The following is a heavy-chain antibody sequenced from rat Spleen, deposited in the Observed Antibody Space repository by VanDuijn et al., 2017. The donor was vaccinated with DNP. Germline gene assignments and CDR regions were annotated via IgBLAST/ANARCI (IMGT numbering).Heavy chain of an antibody. J-gene: IGHJ2*01. Sequence: EVQLVESGGGLVQPGRSLKLSCAASGFTFSDYNMAWVRQAPKKGLEWVASISASGGSTSYRDSVKGRFTISRDNAKSTLYLKMDSLRSEDTATYYCTTDFERGYWGQGVMVTVSS. CDR2: ISASGGST. D-gene: IGHD1-11*01. V-gene: IGHV5-27*01. CDR1: GFTFSDYN. CDR3: TTDFERGY.